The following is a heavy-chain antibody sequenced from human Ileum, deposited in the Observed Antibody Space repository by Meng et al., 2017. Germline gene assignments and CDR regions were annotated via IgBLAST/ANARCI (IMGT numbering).Heavy chain of an antibody. J-gene: IGHJ4*02. V-gene: IGHV4-61*08. CDR3: ARDYWGSLDY. CDR2: AANSFDPSP. Sequence: QWRLQESGPGLVSPSETFSLMCTVSGGSVSSAAYQWGWIRQPPGKGLEWIGYAANSFDPSPNYNPSLKSRVTISLDTPKNQFSLKLTSVTAADTAVYYCARDYWGSLDYWGQGILVTVSS. D-gene: IGHD7-27*01. CDR1: GGSVSSAAYQ.